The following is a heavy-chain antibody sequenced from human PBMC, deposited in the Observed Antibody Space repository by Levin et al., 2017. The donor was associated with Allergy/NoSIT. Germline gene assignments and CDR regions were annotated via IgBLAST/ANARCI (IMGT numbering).Heavy chain of an antibody. D-gene: IGHD6-19*01. V-gene: IGHV3-74*01. CDR2: INSDGSST. Sequence: SCAASGFTFSSYWMHWVRQAPGKGLVWVSRINSDGSSTSYADSVKGRFTISRDNAKNTLYLQMNSLRAEDTAVYYCARVRYSSGWLDYWGQGTLVTVSS. CDR1: GFTFSSYW. J-gene: IGHJ4*02. CDR3: ARVRYSSGWLDY.